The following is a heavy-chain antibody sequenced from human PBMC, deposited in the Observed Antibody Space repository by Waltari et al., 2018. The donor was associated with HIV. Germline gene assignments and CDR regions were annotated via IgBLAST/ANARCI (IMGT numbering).Heavy chain of an antibody. CDR2: IYWDDDK. J-gene: IGHJ4*02. V-gene: IGHV2-5*02. CDR3: VHRRQSGPTSFLDY. Sequence: QITLKESGPTLVKPTQTLTLTCTFSGFSLSTTGATVVWIRQTPQKTLGWLAPIYWDDDKRYSPSLKKRLTIPRDTSKNQVVLSMTNMDPVDTATYYCVHRRQSGPTSFLDYWGQGILVAVSS. CDR1: GFSLSTTGAT. D-gene: IGHD3-10*01.